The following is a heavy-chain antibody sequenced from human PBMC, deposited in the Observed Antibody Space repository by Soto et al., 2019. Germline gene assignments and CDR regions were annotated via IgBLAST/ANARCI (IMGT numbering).Heavy chain of an antibody. CDR2: ISGYNGDT. J-gene: IGHJ6*02. V-gene: IGHV1-18*01. D-gene: IGHD2-8*01. Sequence: QGQLVQSGGEVKKPGASVKVSCKASGYTFSRYGTSWVRQAPGQGLEGREGISGYNGDTNYAQKFQGRVTMTIDTSTTTAYMELRGLTSDDTAIYYCAKNGQPPYYYYGLDVWGQGTTVTVSS. CDR3: AKNGQPPYYYYGLDV. CDR1: GYTFSRYG.